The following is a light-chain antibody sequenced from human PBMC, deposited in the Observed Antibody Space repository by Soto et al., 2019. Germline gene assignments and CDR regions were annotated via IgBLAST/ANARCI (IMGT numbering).Light chain of an antibody. V-gene: IGKV3-15*01. CDR2: GAS. CDR1: QSVSSN. J-gene: IGKJ4*01. Sequence: EMMMTQSPATLSVSPGERATLSYRASQSVSSNLAWYQQKPGQPPRLLIYGASTRATGIPARFSGSGSGIEFTLTISSLLSEDFATYYCQQSNNWPLTFGGGTKVEIK. CDR3: QQSNNWPLT.